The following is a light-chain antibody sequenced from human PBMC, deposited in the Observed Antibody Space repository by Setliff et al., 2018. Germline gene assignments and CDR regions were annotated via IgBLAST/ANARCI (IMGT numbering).Light chain of an antibody. CDR3: SSYAGSTGNV. J-gene: IGLJ1*01. CDR2: DVT. Sequence: QSALTQPRSVSGSPGQSVTISCTGTSSDVGAYNYVSWYQHHPGKVPKLMVYDVTKRPSGVPDRFSGSKSGNTASLTISGLQAEDEADYYCSSYAGSTGNVFGTGTKVTVL. V-gene: IGLV2-11*01. CDR1: SSDVGAYNY.